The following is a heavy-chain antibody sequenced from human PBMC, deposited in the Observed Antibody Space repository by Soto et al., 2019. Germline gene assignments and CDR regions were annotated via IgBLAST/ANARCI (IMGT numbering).Heavy chain of an antibody. CDR2: IYYSGST. CDR1: GDSISSGGHY. CDR3: ARDPEADDAFDI. J-gene: IGHJ3*02. Sequence: QVQLQESGPGLVKPSQTVSLTCTVSGDSISSGGHYWSWIRQHPGKGLEWIGYIYYSGSTYYNPSLKSHVTVSVDTSKNQFSLKLCSVTAADTAVYYCARDPEADDAFDIWGQGTMVTVSS. D-gene: IGHD6-13*01. V-gene: IGHV4-31*01.